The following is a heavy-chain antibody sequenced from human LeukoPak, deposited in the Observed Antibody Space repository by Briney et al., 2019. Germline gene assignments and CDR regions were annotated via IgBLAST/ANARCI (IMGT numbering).Heavy chain of an antibody. Sequence: ASVKVSCKASGYTFTRYGISWVRQAPGQGLEWMGWISAYNGNTNYAQKLQGRVTMTTDTSTSTAYMELRSLRSDDTAVYYCARARGIVGATTSFDYWGQGTLVTVSS. CDR1: GYTFTRYG. CDR3: ARARGIVGATTSFDY. J-gene: IGHJ4*02. D-gene: IGHD1-26*01. V-gene: IGHV1-18*01. CDR2: ISAYNGNT.